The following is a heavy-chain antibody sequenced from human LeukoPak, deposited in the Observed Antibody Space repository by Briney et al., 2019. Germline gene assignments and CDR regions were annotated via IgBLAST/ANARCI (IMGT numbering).Heavy chain of an antibody. CDR3: AKATTHGLDY. D-gene: IGHD5-12*01. CDR1: GFTFSSYG. J-gene: IGHJ4*02. CDR2: ISYDGSNK. V-gene: IGHV3-30*18. Sequence: GGSLRLSCAASGFTFSSYGMHWVRQAPGKGLEWVAVISYDGSNKYYADSVKGRFTISRDNSKNTLYLQMNSLRAEDTAVYYCAKATTHGLDYWGQGTLVTVSS.